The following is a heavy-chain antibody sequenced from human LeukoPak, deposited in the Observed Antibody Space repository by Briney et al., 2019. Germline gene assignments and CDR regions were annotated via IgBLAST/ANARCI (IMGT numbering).Heavy chain of an antibody. CDR2: INAGNGNT. Sequence: ASVKVSSKASGYTFTSYAMHWVRQAPGQRLEWMGWINAGNGNTKYSQNFQGRVTITRDTSARTAYMELSSLRSEDTAVYYCARGSNWNDEGGWFDPWGQGTLVTVSS. D-gene: IGHD1-1*01. J-gene: IGHJ5*02. CDR3: ARGSNWNDEGGWFDP. CDR1: GYTFTSYA. V-gene: IGHV1-3*01.